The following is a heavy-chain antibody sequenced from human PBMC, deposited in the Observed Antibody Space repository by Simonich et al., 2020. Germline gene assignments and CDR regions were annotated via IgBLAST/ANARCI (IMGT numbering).Heavy chain of an antibody. Sequence: QVQLQQWGAGLLKRSETLSLTCAVYVGSFSGYYWCWIRQPPWKGLEWIGEINHSGSTNYNPSLKSRVTISVDTYKNQFSRKLSSVTAADTAVYYCAGGKGWKNAFDIWGQGTMVTVSS. V-gene: IGHV4-34*01. CDR2: INHSGST. CDR3: AGGKGWKNAFDI. CDR1: VGSFSGYY. D-gene: IGHD1-1*01. J-gene: IGHJ3*02.